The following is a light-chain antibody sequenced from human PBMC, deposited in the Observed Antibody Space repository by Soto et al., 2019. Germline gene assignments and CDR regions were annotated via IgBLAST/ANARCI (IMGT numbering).Light chain of an antibody. CDR2: KTS. CDR3: QQYGNYSPYT. Sequence: DIQMTQSPSTLSASVGDRVTITCRASQSSGNWLAWYQQKPGKAHKLLIYKTSTLESGVPSRFSGSGSGTEFTLPISGLQPDDFATYYCQQYGNYSPYTFGQGTKLGIK. J-gene: IGKJ2*01. CDR1: QSSGNW. V-gene: IGKV1-5*03.